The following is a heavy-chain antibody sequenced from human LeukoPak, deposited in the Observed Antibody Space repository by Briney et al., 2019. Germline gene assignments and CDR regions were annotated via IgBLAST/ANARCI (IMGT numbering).Heavy chain of an antibody. CDR1: GFTFGSYG. CDR2: ISYDGSNK. J-gene: IGHJ3*02. D-gene: IGHD4-17*01. Sequence: GRSLRLSCAASGFTFGSYGMHWVRQAPGKGLEWVAVISYDGSNKYYADSVKGRFTISRDNSKNTLYLQMNSLRAEDTAVYYCAKSYGDDDAFDIWGQGTMVTVSS. V-gene: IGHV3-30*18. CDR3: AKSYGDDDAFDI.